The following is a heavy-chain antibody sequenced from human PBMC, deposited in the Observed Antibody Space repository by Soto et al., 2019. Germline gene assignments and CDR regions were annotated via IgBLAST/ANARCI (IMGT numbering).Heavy chain of an antibody. V-gene: IGHV5-51*01. Sequence: GESLKISCKASGYSFTNYWIGWVRQMPGKGLEWMGIIYPGDSDTKYSPSFQGQVTLSADKSINTAYLQWSSLQASATAIYYCSRHWYCRSGSCYSAYWGQGTQVTGSS. CDR1: GYSFTNYW. CDR3: SRHWYCRSGSCYSAY. J-gene: IGHJ4*02. D-gene: IGHD2-15*01. CDR2: IYPGDSDT.